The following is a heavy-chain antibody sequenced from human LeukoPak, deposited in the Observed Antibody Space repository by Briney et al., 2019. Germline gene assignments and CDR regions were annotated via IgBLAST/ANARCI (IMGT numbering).Heavy chain of an antibody. CDR1: GYTFNSHG. V-gene: IGHV1-2*02. CDR3: AREGELDYYDSSGYRFFDY. Sequence: ASVKVSCKASGYTFNSHGISWVRQAPGQGLEWMGWINPNSGGTNYAQKFQGRVTMTRDTSISTAYMELSRLRSDDTAVYYCAREGELDYYDSSGYRFFDYWGQGTLVTVSS. J-gene: IGHJ4*02. D-gene: IGHD3-22*01. CDR2: INPNSGGT.